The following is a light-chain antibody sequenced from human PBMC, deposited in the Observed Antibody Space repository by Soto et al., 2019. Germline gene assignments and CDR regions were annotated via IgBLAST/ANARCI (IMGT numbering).Light chain of an antibody. Sequence: QSVSTQPPSVSAAPGQKVTISCSGSSSNIGNNYVSWYQQLPGTAPKLLIYDNDKRPSGIPDRFSGSKSGTSATLGITGLQAWGEADYYFGAWDSSLSAVVFGGGTKLTVL. V-gene: IGLV1-51*01. CDR2: DND. CDR1: SSNIGNNY. CDR3: GAWDSSLSAVV. J-gene: IGLJ2*01.